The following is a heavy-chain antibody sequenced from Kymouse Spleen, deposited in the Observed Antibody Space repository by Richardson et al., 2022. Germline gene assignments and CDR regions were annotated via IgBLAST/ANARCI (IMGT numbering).Heavy chain of an antibody. V-gene: IGHV3-74*01. Sequence: EVQLVESGGGLVQPGGSLRLSCAASGFTFSSYWMHWVRQAPGKGLVWVSRINSDGSSTSYADSVKGRFTISRDNAKNTLYLQMNSLRAEDTAVYYCARDGDIVVVPAAIDYYYGMDVWGQGTTVTVSS. CDR3: ARDGDIVVVPAAIDYYYGMDV. D-gene: IGHD2-2*02. CDR2: INSDGSST. J-gene: IGHJ6*02. CDR1: GFTFSSYW.